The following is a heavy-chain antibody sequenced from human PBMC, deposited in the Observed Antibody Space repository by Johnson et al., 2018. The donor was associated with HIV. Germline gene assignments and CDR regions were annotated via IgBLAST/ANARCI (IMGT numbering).Heavy chain of an antibody. CDR1: GFTVSSNY. D-gene: IGHD3-9*01. V-gene: IGHV3-30-3*01. CDR2: ISYDGSKK. Sequence: VQLVESGGGLIQPGGSLRLSCAASGFTVSSNYMHWVRQAPGKGLEWVAVISYDGSKKYYADSVRGRFTISRDNSKNTLYLQMNSLRDEDTAVYYCARGEDYDILTGYAFDIWGQGTMVTVSS. CDR3: ARGEDYDILTGYAFDI. J-gene: IGHJ3*02.